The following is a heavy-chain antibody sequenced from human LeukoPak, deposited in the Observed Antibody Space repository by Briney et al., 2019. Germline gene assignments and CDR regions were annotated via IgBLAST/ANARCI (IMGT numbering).Heavy chain of an antibody. CDR3: ARDPSLLGPNYFDY. CDR1: GGTLSNYA. V-gene: IGHV1-69*04. J-gene: IGHJ4*02. Sequence: ASVKVSCKASGGTLSNYAISWVRQAPGQELEWMGRIIPILGIANYAQKFQGRVTITADKSTSTGYMELSSLRSEDTAVYYCARDPSLLGPNYFDYWGQGTLVTVSS. D-gene: IGHD7-27*01. CDR2: IIPILGIA.